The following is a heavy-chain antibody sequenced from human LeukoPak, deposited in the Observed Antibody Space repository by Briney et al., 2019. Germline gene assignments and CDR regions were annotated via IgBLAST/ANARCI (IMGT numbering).Heavy chain of an antibody. D-gene: IGHD3-16*01. V-gene: IGHV3-74*01. CDR3: ARGSTNYGNWFDP. J-gene: IGHJ5*02. Sequence: GGSLRLSCAASGFTFSSYWMHWVRQAPGKGLVWVSRINSDGSSTSYADSVKGRFTISRDNAKNTLYLQMNSLRADDTAVYYCARGSTNYGNWFDPWGQGTLVTVSS. CDR2: INSDGSST. CDR1: GFTFSSYW.